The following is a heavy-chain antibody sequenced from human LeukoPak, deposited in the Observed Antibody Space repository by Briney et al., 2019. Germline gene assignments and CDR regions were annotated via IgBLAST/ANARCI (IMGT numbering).Heavy chain of an antibody. D-gene: IGHD4-23*01. V-gene: IGHV4-59*01. CDR3: ARAPGGNAGNFQH. CDR1: GGSISTYC. J-gene: IGHJ1*01. Sequence: SETLSLTCTVSGGSISTYCWNWIRQPPGKGLEWIGYIYYSGSTNYNPSLKSRVTISVDTSKNHFSLKLSSVTAADTAVYYCARAPGGNAGNFQHWGQGTLVTVSS. CDR2: IYYSGST.